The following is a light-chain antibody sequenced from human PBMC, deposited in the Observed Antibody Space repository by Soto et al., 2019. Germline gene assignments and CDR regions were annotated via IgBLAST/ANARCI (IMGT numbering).Light chain of an antibody. CDR1: QSVSIK. CDR2: DTS. V-gene: IGKV3-15*01. J-gene: IGKJ5*01. CDR3: QQYNNWPTIT. Sequence: EILMTQSPATLSVSPGERATLSCGASQSVSIKLAWYQQKLGQAPRLLIYDTSTRATGIPARFSGSGSATEFTLTISSLQSEDFAVYYCQQYNNWPTITFGQGTRLEIK.